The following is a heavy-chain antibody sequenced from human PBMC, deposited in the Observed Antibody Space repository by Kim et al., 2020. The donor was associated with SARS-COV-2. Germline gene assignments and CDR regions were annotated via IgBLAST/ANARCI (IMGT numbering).Heavy chain of an antibody. V-gene: IGHV4-39*01. D-gene: IGHD6-13*01. Sequence: YYNPSLKSRAPISVDTSKNQFSLKLSSVTAADTAVYYCARSSSWRYNWFDPWGQGTLVTVSS. J-gene: IGHJ5*02. CDR3: ARSSSWRYNWFDP.